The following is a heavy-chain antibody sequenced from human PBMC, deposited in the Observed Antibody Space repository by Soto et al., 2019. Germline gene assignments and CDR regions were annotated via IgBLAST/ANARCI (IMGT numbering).Heavy chain of an antibody. D-gene: IGHD6-19*01. Sequence: ASVKVSCKASGYTFTSYGISWVRQAPGQGLEWMGWISAYNGNTNYAQKLQGRVTMTTDTSTSTAYMELRSLRSDDTAVYYCARDRLSGGWYLSPFDYWGQGTLVTVSS. CDR1: GYTFTSYG. J-gene: IGHJ4*02. CDR2: ISAYNGNT. CDR3: ARDRLSGGWYLSPFDY. V-gene: IGHV1-18*01.